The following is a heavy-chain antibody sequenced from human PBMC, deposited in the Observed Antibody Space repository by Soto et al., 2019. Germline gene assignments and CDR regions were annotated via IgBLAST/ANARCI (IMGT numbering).Heavy chain of an antibody. CDR1: GGSFSGSY. Sequence: SEPLSLPCAVYGGSFSGSYWSWIRQPPGKGLEWIGEINHSGSTNYNPSLKSRVTISVDTSKNQFSLKLSSVTAADTAVYYCARGTGITGTYDYWGQGTLVTVSS. D-gene: IGHD1-7*01. CDR3: ARGTGITGTYDY. J-gene: IGHJ4*02. V-gene: IGHV4-34*01. CDR2: INHSGST.